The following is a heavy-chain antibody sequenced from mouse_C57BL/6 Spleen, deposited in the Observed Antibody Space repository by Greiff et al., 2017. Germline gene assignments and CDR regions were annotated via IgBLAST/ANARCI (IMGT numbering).Heavy chain of an antibody. CDR2: IDPSDSYT. Sequence: QVQLKQPGAELVKPGASVKLSCKASGYTFTSYWMQWVKQRPGQGLEWIGEIDPSDSYTNYNQKFKGKATLTVDTSSSTAYMQLSSLTSEDSAVYYCARRFTTVVATRDFFDYWGQGTTLTVSS. CDR3: ARRFTTVVATRDFFDY. D-gene: IGHD1-1*01. J-gene: IGHJ2*01. V-gene: IGHV1-50*01. CDR1: GYTFTSYW.